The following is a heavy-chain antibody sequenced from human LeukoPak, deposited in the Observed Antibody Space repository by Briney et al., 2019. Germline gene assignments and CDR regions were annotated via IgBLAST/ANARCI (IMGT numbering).Heavy chain of an antibody. CDR3: ARRRLAPRRDGQANFDY. CDR1: GGSISSSGYY. V-gene: IGHV4-39*07. D-gene: IGHD5-24*01. J-gene: IGHJ4*02. CDR2: MYYSGST. Sequence: KASETLSLTCTVSGGSISSSGYYWGWIRQPPGKGLEWIGSMYYSGSTYYNPSLKSRVTISVDTSKNQFSLKLSSVTAADTAVYYCARRRLAPRRDGQANFDYWGQGTLVTVSS.